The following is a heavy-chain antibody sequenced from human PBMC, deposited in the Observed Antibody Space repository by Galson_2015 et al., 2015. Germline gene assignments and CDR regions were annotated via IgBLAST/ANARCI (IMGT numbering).Heavy chain of an antibody. CDR2: INHRGST. J-gene: IGHJ3*02. V-gene: IGHV4-34*01. CDR1: GGSFSGSY. CDR3: ARGNDYGSGTFYKENAFDI. D-gene: IGHD3-10*01. Sequence: SETLSLTCAVYGGSFSGSYWNWVRQPPGKGLEWIGEINHRGSTNYNPSLKSRVTISVDTSKNQFSLKVRSVTPADTAVYYCARGNDYGSGTFYKENAFDIWGQGTMVTVSS.